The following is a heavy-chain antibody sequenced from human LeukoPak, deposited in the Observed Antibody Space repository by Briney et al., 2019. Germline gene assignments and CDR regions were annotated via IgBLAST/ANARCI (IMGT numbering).Heavy chain of an antibody. Sequence: PGGSLRPSCAASGFTFSSYAMSWVRQAPGRGLEWVSLISSSGDKTYYADSVKGRFTISRDNSKNTLYLQMNSLRAEDTAVYYCANRGVTSVGSYYFDYWGQGTLVTVCS. J-gene: IGHJ4*02. CDR1: GFTFSSYA. CDR3: ANRGVTSVGSYYFDY. D-gene: IGHD1-26*01. CDR2: ISSSGDKT. V-gene: IGHV3-23*01.